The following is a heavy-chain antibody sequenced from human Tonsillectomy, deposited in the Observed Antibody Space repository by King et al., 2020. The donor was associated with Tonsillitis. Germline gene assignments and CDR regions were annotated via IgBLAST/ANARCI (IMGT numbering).Heavy chain of an antibody. J-gene: IGHJ4*02. CDR1: GYTFTSYG. CDR2: ISGYNGNT. CDR3: ARGGGYGGNEGDFDY. Sequence: QLVQSGAEVKKPGASVKVSCKASGYTFTSYGISWVRQAPGQGLEWMGWISGYNGNTNYAQKIQGRFTMTTDTSTSTAYMELRSLRTDDTAVYYCARGGGYGGNEGDFDYWGQGTLVTVSS. V-gene: IGHV1-18*04. D-gene: IGHD5-12*01.